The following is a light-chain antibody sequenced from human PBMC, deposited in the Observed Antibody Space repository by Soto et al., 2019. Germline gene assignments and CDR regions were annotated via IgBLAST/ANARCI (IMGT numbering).Light chain of an antibody. CDR2: EVS. CDR1: SRDIGIYNY. V-gene: IGLV2-14*01. Sequence: QSVLTQPASVSGPPGQSITISCTGTSRDIGIYNYVSWYQHHPDKAPKLLLYEVSNRPSGVSDRFSGSKSGNTASLTISGLQPEDEADYYCSSFTIVRTLVFGGGTKVTVL. J-gene: IGLJ3*02. CDR3: SSFTIVRTLV.